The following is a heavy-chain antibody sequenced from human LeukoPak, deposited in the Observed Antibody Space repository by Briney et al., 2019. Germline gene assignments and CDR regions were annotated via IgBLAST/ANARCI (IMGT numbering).Heavy chain of an antibody. CDR2: MNPNSGNT. CDR3: ASMRDGYNWAANY. D-gene: IGHD5-24*01. CDR1: GYTFTSYD. J-gene: IGHJ4*02. Sequence: ASAKVSCKASGYTFTSYDINWVRQATGQGLEWMGWMNPNSGNTGYAQKFQGRVTMTRNTSISTAYMELSSLRSEDTAVYYCASMRDGYNWAANYWGQGTLVTVSS. V-gene: IGHV1-8*01.